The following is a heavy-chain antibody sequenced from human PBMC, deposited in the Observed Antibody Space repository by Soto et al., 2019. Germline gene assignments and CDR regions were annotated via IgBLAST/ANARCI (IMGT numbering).Heavy chain of an antibody. CDR2: IKSKTDGGTT. CDR1: GFTFSNAW. CDR3: TTDLSRSLLWDTSYYFDY. J-gene: IGHJ4*02. V-gene: IGHV3-15*07. D-gene: IGHD3-10*01. Sequence: GGSLRLSCAASGFTFSNAWMNWVRQAPGKGLEWVGRIKSKTDGGTTDYAAPVKGRFTISRDDSKNTLYLQMNSLKTEDTAVYYCTTDLSRSLLWDTSYYFDYWGQGTLVTVSS.